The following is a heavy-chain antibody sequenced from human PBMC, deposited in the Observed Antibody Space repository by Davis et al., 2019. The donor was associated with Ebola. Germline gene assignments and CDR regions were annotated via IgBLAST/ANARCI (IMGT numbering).Heavy chain of an antibody. CDR1: GGSISSSY. J-gene: IGHJ6*02. V-gene: IGHV4-59*01. CDR3: AKDIGSGAYSSSGRYYYGMDV. Sequence: SETLSLTCTVSGGSISSSYWSWIRQPPGKGLEWMGYIYNNGRTKDNPSLKSRVTISVDTSKNQFSLRLSSVTTADTAVYYCAKDIGSGAYSSSGRYYYGMDVWGQGTTVTVSS. D-gene: IGHD6-6*01. CDR2: IYNNGRT.